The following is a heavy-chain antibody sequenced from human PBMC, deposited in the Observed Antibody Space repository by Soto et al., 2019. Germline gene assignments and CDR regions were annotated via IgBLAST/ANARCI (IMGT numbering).Heavy chain of an antibody. Sequence: QVTLKESGPVLVKPTETLTLTCTVSGFSLSNVRMGVSWIRQPPGKALEWLAHIFSTDEKSYRTSLKRRLTISKESSKSQVVLTMTNMDPVDTATYYCARMAYDSSGYLLYFDNWGQGTLVTVSS. CDR1: GFSLSNVRMG. J-gene: IGHJ4*02. D-gene: IGHD3-22*01. V-gene: IGHV2-26*01. CDR3: ARMAYDSSGYLLYFDN. CDR2: IFSTDEK.